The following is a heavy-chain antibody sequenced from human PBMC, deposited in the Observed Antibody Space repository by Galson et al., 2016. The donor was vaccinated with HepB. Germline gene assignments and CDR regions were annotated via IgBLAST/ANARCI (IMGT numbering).Heavy chain of an antibody. CDR2: TWYRSKWFS. J-gene: IGHJ4*02. D-gene: IGHD3-16*01. CDR3: AKVANWGWVFDS. V-gene: IGHV6-1*01. Sequence: CAISGDSVSSNSDTWNWIRQSPSRGLEWLGRTWYRSKWFSDYAGFVKTRIILNPDTSKNQFSLQLYSVTPEDTAVYYCAKVANWGWVFDSWGQGTPVTVSS. CDR1: GDSVSSNSDT.